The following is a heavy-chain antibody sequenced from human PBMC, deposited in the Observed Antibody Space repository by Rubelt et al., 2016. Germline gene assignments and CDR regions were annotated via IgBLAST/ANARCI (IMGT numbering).Heavy chain of an antibody. D-gene: IGHD6-6*01. V-gene: IGHV1-18*01. J-gene: IGHJ2*01. CDR2: ISAYNGNT. CDR1: GGTFSSYG. CDR3: ARDRIRIAARQGWYFDL. Sequence: QVQLVQSGAEVKKPGSSVKVSCKASGGTFSSYGISWVRQAPGQGLEWMGWISAYNGNTNYAQKLQGGVTMTTDTSTSTAYMELRSLRSDDTAVYYCARDRIRIAARQGWYFDLWGRGTLVTVSS.